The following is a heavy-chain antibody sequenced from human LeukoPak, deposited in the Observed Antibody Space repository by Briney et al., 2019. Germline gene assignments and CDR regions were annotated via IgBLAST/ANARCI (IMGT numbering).Heavy chain of an antibody. D-gene: IGHD3-10*01. V-gene: IGHV3-66*01. Sequence: GGSLRLSCAASGFSVSVNYMSWVRQAPGKGLEWVSTLFASGYSTYADSVKGRFTISRDNPENTLDLQMNSLRAEDTAVYYCARGPPYGSRSDFLDYWGLGTLVTVSS. CDR2: LFASGYS. CDR1: GFSVSVNY. CDR3: ARGPPYGSRSDFLDY. J-gene: IGHJ4*02.